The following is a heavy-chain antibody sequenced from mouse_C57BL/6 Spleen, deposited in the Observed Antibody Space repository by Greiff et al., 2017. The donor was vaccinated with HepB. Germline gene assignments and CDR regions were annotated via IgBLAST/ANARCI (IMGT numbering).Heavy chain of an antibody. Sequence: QVQLQQPGAELVRPGSSVKLSCKASGYTFTSYWMHWVKQRPIQGLEWIGNIDPSDSETHYNQKFKDKATLTVDKSSSTAYMQLSSLTSEDSAVYYCAREGEFITTVVADFDVWGTGTTVTVSS. CDR1: GYTFTSYW. J-gene: IGHJ1*03. CDR2: IDPSDSET. CDR3: AREGEFITTVVADFDV. D-gene: IGHD1-1*01. V-gene: IGHV1-52*01.